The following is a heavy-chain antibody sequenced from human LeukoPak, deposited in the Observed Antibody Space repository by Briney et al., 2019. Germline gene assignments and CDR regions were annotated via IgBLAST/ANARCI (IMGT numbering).Heavy chain of an antibody. D-gene: IGHD3-16*02. CDR2: IGTAGDT. V-gene: IGHV3-13*03. Sequence: GGSLRLSCAACGFTFSSYDMHWVRQATGKGLEWVSAIGTAGDTYYPGSVKGQFTISRENAKNSWYLQMNSLRAGDTAVYYCARVLTPNYDYVWGSYRPTCFDYWGQGTLVTVSS. CDR3: ARVLTPNYDYVWGSYRPTCFDY. CDR1: GFTFSSYD. J-gene: IGHJ4*02.